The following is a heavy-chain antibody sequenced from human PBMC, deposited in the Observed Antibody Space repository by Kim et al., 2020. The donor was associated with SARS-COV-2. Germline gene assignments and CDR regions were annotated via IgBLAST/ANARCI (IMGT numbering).Heavy chain of an antibody. CDR3: ASDSSEGWFDP. CDR2: IYYSGST. V-gene: IGHV4-30-4*01. D-gene: IGHD6-19*01. J-gene: IGHJ5*02. Sequence: SETLSLTCTVSGGSISSGDYYWSWIRQPPGKGLEWIGYIYYSGSTYYNPSLKSRVTISVDTSKNQFSLKLSSVTAADTAVYYCASDSSEGWFDPWGQGTLVTVSS. CDR1: GGSISSGDYY.